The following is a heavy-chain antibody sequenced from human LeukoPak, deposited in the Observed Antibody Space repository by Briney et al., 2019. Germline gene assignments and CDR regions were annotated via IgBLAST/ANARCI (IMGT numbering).Heavy chain of an antibody. D-gene: IGHD2-2*01. CDR2: ISGSGGST. V-gene: IGHV3-23*01. J-gene: IGHJ3*02. CDR1: GFTFSSYA. CDR3: AKASRYQLLKKEPENDAFDI. Sequence: GGSLRLSCAASGFTFSSYAMSWVRQAPGKELEWVSAISGSGGSTYYADSVKGRFTISRDNSKNTLYLQMNSLRAEDTAVYYCAKASRYQLLKKEPENDAFDIWGQGTMVTVSS.